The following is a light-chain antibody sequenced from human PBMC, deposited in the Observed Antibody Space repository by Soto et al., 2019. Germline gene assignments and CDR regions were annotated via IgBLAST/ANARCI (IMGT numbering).Light chain of an antibody. Sequence: EIVLTQSPGTLSLSPGEGATLSCRASQSVGGTFLAWYQQKGGQAPRLLIHGASNRATGIPDRFSGSGSGTDFTLTISRLEPEDFAVYYCQQYGSSPRTFGQGTRLEIK. CDR2: GAS. CDR3: QQYGSSPRT. J-gene: IGKJ5*01. CDR1: QSVGGTF. V-gene: IGKV3-20*01.